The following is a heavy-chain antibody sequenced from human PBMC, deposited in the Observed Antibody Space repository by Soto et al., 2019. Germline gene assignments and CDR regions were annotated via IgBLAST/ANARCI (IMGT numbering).Heavy chain of an antibody. D-gene: IGHD2-15*01. CDR1: GDSISTVDYF. J-gene: IGHJ5*01. Sequence: QVHLLESGPGLVKPSQTLSLTCSVSGDSISTVDYFWAWIRQPPGQALEYIGYIYKSTTTYYNPSFESRVAISLDTSKSQFSLTVTSVTAADTAVYFCARGRYCLTGRCFTNWFDSWGQGTLVTVSS. CDR2: IYKSTTT. CDR3: ARGRYCLTGRCFTNWFDS. V-gene: IGHV4-30-4*01.